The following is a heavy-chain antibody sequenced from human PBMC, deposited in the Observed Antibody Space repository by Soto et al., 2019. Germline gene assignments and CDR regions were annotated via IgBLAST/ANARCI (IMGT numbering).Heavy chain of an antibody. J-gene: IGHJ4*02. CDR3: ARRRGSSGWKTNFDY. CDR1: GFTFSSYW. CDR2: INSDGSST. D-gene: IGHD6-19*01. V-gene: IGHV3-74*01. Sequence: EVQLVESGGGLIQPGGSLRLSCAASGFTFSSYWMHWVRQAPGKGLVWVSRINSDGSSTTYADSVKGRFSISRDNAKNTLYLQMSSLRAEDTAVYYCARRRGSSGWKTNFDYWGQGTLVTVSS.